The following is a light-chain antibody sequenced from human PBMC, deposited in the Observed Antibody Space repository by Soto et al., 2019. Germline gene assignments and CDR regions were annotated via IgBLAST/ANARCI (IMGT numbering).Light chain of an antibody. Sequence: QSVLTQPASVSGSPGQSITISCTGTSSDVGGYNYVSWYQQHPGKAPKVIIYDNSYRPSGVSDRFSGSKSGTSASLAISGLQADDEADYYCQSFDSSLRGVFGTGTKVTVL. V-gene: IGLV2-14*01. J-gene: IGLJ1*01. CDR3: QSFDSSLRGV. CDR2: DNS. CDR1: SSDVGGYNY.